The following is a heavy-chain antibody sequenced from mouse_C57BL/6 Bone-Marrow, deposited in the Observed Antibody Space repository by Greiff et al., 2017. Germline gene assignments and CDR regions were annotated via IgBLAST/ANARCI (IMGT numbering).Heavy chain of an antibody. Sequence: EVKLVESGGDLVKPGGSLKLSCAASGFTFSSYTMSWVRQTPEKRLEWVATISGGGGNTYYPDSVKGRFTISRDNAKNTLYLQMSSLRSEDTALYYCAIYDYGDFDVWGTGTTVTVSS. V-gene: IGHV5-9*01. CDR2: ISGGGGNT. J-gene: IGHJ1*03. CDR1: GFTFSSYT. D-gene: IGHD2-4*01. CDR3: AIYDYGDFDV.